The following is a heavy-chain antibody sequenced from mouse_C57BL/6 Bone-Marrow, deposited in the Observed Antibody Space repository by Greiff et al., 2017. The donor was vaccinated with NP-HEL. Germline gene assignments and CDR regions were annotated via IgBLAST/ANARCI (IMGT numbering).Heavy chain of an antibody. V-gene: IGHV5-15*01. CDR3: ARHYYGSSYRGAMDY. D-gene: IGHD1-1*01. CDR1: GFTFSDYG. CDR2: ISNLAYSI. J-gene: IGHJ4*01. Sequence: EVQRVESGGGLVQPGGSLKLSCAASGFTFSDYGMAWVRQAPRKGPEWVAFISNLAYSIYYADTVTGRFTISRENAKNTLYLEMSSLRSEDTAMYYCARHYYGSSYRGAMDYWGQGTSVTVSS.